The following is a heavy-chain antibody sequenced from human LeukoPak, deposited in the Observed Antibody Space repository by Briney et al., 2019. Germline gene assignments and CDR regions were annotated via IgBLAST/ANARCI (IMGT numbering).Heavy chain of an antibody. J-gene: IGHJ6*02. Sequence: KTSETLSLTCTVSGGSISTYYWNWIRQPPGKGLEWVGRIYNTGSTNYNPSLKSRVAMSVDTSKNQFSLKLRSVTAADTAVYYCAREDPQTTVPEGMDVWGQGTTVTVSS. D-gene: IGHD4-17*01. CDR3: AREDPQTTVPEGMDV. V-gene: IGHV4-4*07. CDR1: GGSISTYY. CDR2: IYNTGST.